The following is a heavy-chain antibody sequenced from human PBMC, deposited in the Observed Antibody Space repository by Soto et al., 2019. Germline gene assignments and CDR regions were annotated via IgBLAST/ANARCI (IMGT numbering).Heavy chain of an antibody. V-gene: IGHV4-59*08. CDR1: GGSISSYY. CDR2: IYYSGST. Sequence: LSLTCTVSGGSISSYYGGWFRQPPGKGLEWIGYIYYSGSTTYHPSLKSRVTISVDTSKNQFSLNLTSVTAADTAVYYCARLGGYYQAFDQWGQGSLVTVSS. D-gene: IGHD3-22*01. J-gene: IGHJ4*02. CDR3: ARLGGYYQAFDQ.